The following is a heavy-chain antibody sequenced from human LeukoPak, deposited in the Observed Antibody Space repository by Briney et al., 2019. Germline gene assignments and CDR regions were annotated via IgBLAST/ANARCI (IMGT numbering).Heavy chain of an antibody. Sequence: GSLRLSCAASGFTFSSYAMSWIRQPPGKGLEWIGYIYYSGSTNYNPSLKSRVTISVDTSKNQFSLKLSSVTAADTAVYYCARGPVGGTTYNDGDAFDIWGQGTMVTVSS. CDR2: IYYSGST. CDR3: ARGPVGGTTYNDGDAFDI. J-gene: IGHJ3*02. CDR1: GFTFSSYA. D-gene: IGHD1-7*01. V-gene: IGHV4-59*01.